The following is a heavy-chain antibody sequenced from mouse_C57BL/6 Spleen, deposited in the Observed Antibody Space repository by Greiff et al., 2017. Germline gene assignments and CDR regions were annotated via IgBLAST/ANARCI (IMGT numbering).Heavy chain of an antibody. CDR1: GFTFSSYG. Sequence: DVMLVASGGDLVKPGGSLKLSCAASGFTFSSYGMSWVRQTPDKRLEWVATISSGGSYTYYPDSVKGRFTISRDNAKNTLYLQMSSLKSEDTAMYYCARQDYLDYWGQGTTLTVSS. J-gene: IGHJ2*01. CDR3: ARQDYLDY. CDR2: ISSGGSYT. V-gene: IGHV5-6*02.